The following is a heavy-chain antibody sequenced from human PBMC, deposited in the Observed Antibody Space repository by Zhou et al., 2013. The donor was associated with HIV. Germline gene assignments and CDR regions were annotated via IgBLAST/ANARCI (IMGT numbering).Heavy chain of an antibody. CDR3: ARDGRIVGATFNYYYMDV. Sequence: QVQLVQSGADVKKPGSSVKVSCKASGGTFRSYAISWVRQAPGQGLEWMGRIIPIFGTANYAQKFQGRVTITADESTSTAYMELSSLRSEDTAVYYCARDGRIVGATFNYYYMDVWGKGTTVTVSS. CDR2: IIPIFGTA. J-gene: IGHJ6*03. D-gene: IGHD1-26*01. CDR1: GGTFRSYA. V-gene: IGHV1-69*13.